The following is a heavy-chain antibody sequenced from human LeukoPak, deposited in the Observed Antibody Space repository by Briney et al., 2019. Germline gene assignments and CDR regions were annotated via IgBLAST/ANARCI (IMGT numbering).Heavy chain of an antibody. CDR1: AGSISTMSYY. V-gene: IGHV4-39*07. Sequence: KPSETLSLTCTVSAGSISTMSYYWGWVRQPPGKGLEWIGSIYYSGSTYYNPSLMSRVTISVDTSKNQFSLKLSSVTAADTAVYYCARDTNPWPGVVPAASLDAFDIWGQGTMVTVSS. CDR2: IYYSGST. CDR3: ARDTNPWPGVVPAASLDAFDI. J-gene: IGHJ3*02. D-gene: IGHD2-2*01.